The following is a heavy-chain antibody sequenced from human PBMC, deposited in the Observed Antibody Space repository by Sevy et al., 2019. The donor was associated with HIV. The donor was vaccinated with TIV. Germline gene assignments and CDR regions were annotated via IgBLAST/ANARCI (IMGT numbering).Heavy chain of an antibody. V-gene: IGHV4-59*01. CDR2: IYYSGAT. D-gene: IGHD5-18*01. Sequence: SETLSLTCTVSGGSISSYYWNWIRRAPGKGLEWIGCIYYSGATNDNPSLKTRATISVDTSNNQFSLRLTSVTAADTAVYFCAKGIYSYGYWREFDYWGQGTLVTVSS. CDR1: GGSISSYY. CDR3: AKGIYSYGYWREFDY. J-gene: IGHJ4*02.